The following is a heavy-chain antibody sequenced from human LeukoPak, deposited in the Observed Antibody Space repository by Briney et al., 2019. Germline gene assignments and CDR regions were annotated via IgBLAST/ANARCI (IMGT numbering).Heavy chain of an antibody. CDR1: GFTFSSYA. Sequence: GASLRLSCAASGFTFSSYAMSWVRQAPGEGLEWVSAISGSGGSTYYADSVKGRFTISRDNSKNTLYLQMNSLRAEDTAVYYCADCSGGSCYKNDYYYYGMDVWGQGTTVTVSS. V-gene: IGHV3-23*01. J-gene: IGHJ6*02. CDR2: ISGSGGST. CDR3: ADCSGGSCYKNDYYYYGMDV. D-gene: IGHD2-15*01.